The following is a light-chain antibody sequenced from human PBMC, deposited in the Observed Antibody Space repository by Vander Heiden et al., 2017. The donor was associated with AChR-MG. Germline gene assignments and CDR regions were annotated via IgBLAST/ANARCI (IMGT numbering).Light chain of an antibody. CDR1: PSVSSN. J-gene: IGKJ4*01. Sequence: EVVLTQSPATPSVSPGERATLTSRASPSVSSNVAWYQQKPGQAPRLLINRASTRATGIPARFSGSASGTMFTLTTSSLQSDDFAVYYCQQDNNWPPGGTFGGGTKVEIK. CDR2: RAS. CDR3: QQDNNWPPGGT. V-gene: IGKV3D-15*01.